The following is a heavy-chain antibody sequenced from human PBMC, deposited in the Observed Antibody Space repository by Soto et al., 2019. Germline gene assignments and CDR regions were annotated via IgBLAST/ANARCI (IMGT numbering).Heavy chain of an antibody. CDR3: ARKGGGLVARSFDP. V-gene: IGHV3-7*01. J-gene: IGHJ5*02. Sequence: PGGSLRLSCAASGFTFSSYLMSWVRQAPGKGLEWVANIKQDGSEKYYVDSVKGRFTISRDNAKNSLYLQMNSLRAEDTAVYYCARKGGGLVARSFDPWGQGTLVTVSS. CDR2: IKQDGSEK. D-gene: IGHD6-6*01. CDR1: GFTFSSYL.